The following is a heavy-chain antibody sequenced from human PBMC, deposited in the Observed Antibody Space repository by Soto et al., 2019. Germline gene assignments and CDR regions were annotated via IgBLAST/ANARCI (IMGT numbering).Heavy chain of an antibody. CDR3: ARPQGGGYDLYY. J-gene: IGHJ4*02. Sequence: QVQLVESGGGLVKPGGSLRLSCAASGFTFSDYYMSWIRQAPGKGLEWVSYITRSSTYTNYADSVKGRFTISRDNAKNSLYLQMNSLRAEDTAVYYCARPQGGGYDLYYWGQGTLVTVSS. V-gene: IGHV3-11*05. CDR1: GFTFSDYY. CDR2: ITRSSTYT. D-gene: IGHD5-12*01.